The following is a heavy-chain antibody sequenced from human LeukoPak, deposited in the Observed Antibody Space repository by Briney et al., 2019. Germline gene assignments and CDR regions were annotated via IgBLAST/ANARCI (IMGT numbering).Heavy chain of an antibody. CDR2: ISPYSGNT. CDR1: GYTFTSYG. J-gene: IGHJ4*02. CDR3: ARGATARASNDY. Sequence: ASVKVPCKASGYTFTSYGISWVRQAPGQGLEWMGWISPYSGNTNYAQKLQGRVTMTTDTSTSTAYMDLRSLRSDDTAMYYCARGATARASNDYWGQGTLVTVSS. D-gene: IGHD5-18*01. V-gene: IGHV1-18*01.